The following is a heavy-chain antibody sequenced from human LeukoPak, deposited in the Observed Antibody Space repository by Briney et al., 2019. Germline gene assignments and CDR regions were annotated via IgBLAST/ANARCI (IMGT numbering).Heavy chain of an antibody. J-gene: IGHJ5*02. CDR3: ARGGYYGSGNDFRFDP. CDR1: GDSISSGDYY. V-gene: IGHV4-61*02. D-gene: IGHD3-10*01. Sequence: SETLSLTCTVSGDSISSGDYYWSWIRQPAGKGLEWIGRISSSGSTNYNPSLKSRVTISVDTSKNQFSLKLSSVTAADTAVYFCARGGYYGSGNDFRFDPWGQGTLVTVSS. CDR2: ISSSGST.